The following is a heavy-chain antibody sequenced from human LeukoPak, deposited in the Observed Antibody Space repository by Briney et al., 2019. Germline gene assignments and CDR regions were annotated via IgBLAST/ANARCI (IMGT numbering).Heavy chain of an antibody. V-gene: IGHV3-23*01. D-gene: IGHD1-26*01. CDR3: AKGVGSPLYFDY. J-gene: IGHJ4*02. CDR1: GFTFSSYA. Sequence: GGSLRLSCAASGFTFSSYAMSWVRQAPGKGLEWVSAISGSGGSTYYADSVKGRFTISRDNSKNTLYLQMNCLRAEDTAVYYCAKGVGSPLYFDYWGQGTLVTVSS. CDR2: ISGSGGST.